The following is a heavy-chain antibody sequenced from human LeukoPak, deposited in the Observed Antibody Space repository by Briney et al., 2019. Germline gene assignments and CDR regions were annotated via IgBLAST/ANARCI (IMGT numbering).Heavy chain of an antibody. Sequence: GASVKVSCKASGYIFTSNYIHWVRQAPGQGLEWMGMIYPRDGSTSYAQRFQDRVTVTRDTSTSTVHMELRGLRSEDTAVYYCARDQEGFDYWGQGTQVTVSS. J-gene: IGHJ4*02. CDR1: GYIFTSNY. CDR3: ARDQEGFDY. CDR2: IYPRDGST. V-gene: IGHV1-46*01.